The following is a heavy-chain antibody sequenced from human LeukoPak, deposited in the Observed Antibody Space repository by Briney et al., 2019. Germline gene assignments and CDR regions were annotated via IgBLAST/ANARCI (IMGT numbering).Heavy chain of an antibody. D-gene: IGHD6-19*01. Sequence: GGSLRLSCVVSGLLFSVCYMTWLRRAPGKGLEWISHISSTSSHTDYADSVKGRFTISRDNAQHALFLQMNSLRLEDTAVYYCARWRAGISVAVDYWGQGTLVTVSS. CDR1: GLLFSVCY. CDR3: ARWRAGISVAVDY. J-gene: IGHJ4*02. CDR2: ISSTSSHT. V-gene: IGHV3-11*03.